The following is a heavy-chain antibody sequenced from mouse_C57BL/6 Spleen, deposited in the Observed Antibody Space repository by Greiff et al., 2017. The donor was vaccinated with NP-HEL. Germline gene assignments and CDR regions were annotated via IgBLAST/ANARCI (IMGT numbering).Heavy chain of an antibody. CDR2: IDPSDSYT. Sequence: VQLQQPGAELVIPGASVKLSCKASGYTFTSYWMHWVKQRPGQGLEWIGEIDPSDSYTNYNQKFKGKSTLTVDKSSSTAYMQLSSLTSEDSAVYYCARGLRRYYFDYWGQGTTLTVSS. CDR1: GYTFTSYW. D-gene: IGHD2-4*01. J-gene: IGHJ2*01. V-gene: IGHV1-69*01. CDR3: ARGLRRYYFDY.